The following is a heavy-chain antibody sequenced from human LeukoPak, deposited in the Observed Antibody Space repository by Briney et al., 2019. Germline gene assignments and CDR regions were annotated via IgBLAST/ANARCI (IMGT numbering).Heavy chain of an antibody. CDR2: IIPIFGTA. CDR1: GGTFSSYA. J-gene: IGHJ6*03. V-gene: IGHV1-69*13. CDR3: ASSLGGYNPRDYYYYMDV. D-gene: IGHD5-24*01. Sequence: SVKVSCKASGGTFSSYAISWVRQAPGQGLEWMGGIIPIFGTANYAQKFQGRVTITADESTSTAYMELSSLRSGDTAVYYCASSLGGYNPRDYYYYMDVWGKGTTVTVSS.